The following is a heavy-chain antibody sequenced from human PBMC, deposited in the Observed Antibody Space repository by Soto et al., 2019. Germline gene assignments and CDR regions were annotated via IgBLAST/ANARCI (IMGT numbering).Heavy chain of an antibody. V-gene: IGHV4-34*01. J-gene: IGHJ4*02. CDR3: ARGPGYSSSPTPH. CDR1: GGSFSGYY. D-gene: IGHD6-6*01. CDR2: INHSGST. Sequence: SETLSLTCAVYGGSFSGYYWSWIRQPPGKGLEWIGEINHSGSTNYNPSLKSRVTISVDTSKNQFSLKLSSVTAADTAVYYCARGPGYSSSPTPHWGQGTLVTVSS.